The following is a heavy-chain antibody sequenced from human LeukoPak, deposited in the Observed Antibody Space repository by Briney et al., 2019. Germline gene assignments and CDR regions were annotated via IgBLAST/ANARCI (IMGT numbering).Heavy chain of an antibody. Sequence: PGGSLRLSCAASGFTFSSYDMHWVRQATGKGLEWVSAIGTAGDTYYPGSVKGRFTISRENAKNSLYLQMNSLRAGDTAVYYCARGAGYYDSSGYSDFDYWGQGTLVTVSS. D-gene: IGHD3-22*01. V-gene: IGHV3-13*01. CDR2: IGTAGDT. CDR3: ARGAGYYDSSGYSDFDY. CDR1: GFTFSSYD. J-gene: IGHJ4*02.